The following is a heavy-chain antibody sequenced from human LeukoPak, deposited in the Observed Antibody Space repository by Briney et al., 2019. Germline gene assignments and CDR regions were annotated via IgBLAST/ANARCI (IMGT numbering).Heavy chain of an antibody. CDR2: ISSSGSTI. J-gene: IGHJ4*02. V-gene: IGHV3-11*04. CDR3: ARDNPRDSSGYYFFDY. D-gene: IGHD3-22*01. Sequence: GGSLRLSCAASGFTFSDYYMSWIRQAPGKGLEWVSYISSSGSTIYYADSVKGRFTISRDNAKNLLYLQMNSLRAEDTAVYYCARDNPRDSSGYYFFDYWGQGTLVTVSS. CDR1: GFTFSDYY.